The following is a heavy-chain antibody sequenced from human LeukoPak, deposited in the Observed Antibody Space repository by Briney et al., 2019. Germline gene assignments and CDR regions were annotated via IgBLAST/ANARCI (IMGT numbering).Heavy chain of an antibody. CDR2: LYSDGNT. D-gene: IGHD1-14*01. CDR3: ARGVEPLAANALAY. J-gene: IGHJ4*02. V-gene: IGHV3-53*01. CDR1: GFTVITND. Sequence: GGSLRLSCAASGFTVITNDMTWVRQAPGKGLEWVSVLYSDGNTEYADSVQGRFTISRDNSKNTLYLEMNSLSPDDTAVYYCARGVEPLAANALAYWGQGSLVTVSS.